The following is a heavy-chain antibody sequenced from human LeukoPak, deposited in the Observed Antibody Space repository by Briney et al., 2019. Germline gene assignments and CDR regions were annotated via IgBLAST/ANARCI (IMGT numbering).Heavy chain of an antibody. Sequence: SETLSLTCTVSGGSISSYYWSWIRQPPGKGLEWIGYIYYNGSTNYNPSLKSRVTISVDTSKNQFSLKPSSVTAADTAVYYCARDHVGSSGWYDLWGQGTLVTVSS. CDR3: ARDHVGSSGWYDL. J-gene: IGHJ5*01. V-gene: IGHV4-59*01. CDR2: IYYNGST. D-gene: IGHD6-19*01. CDR1: GGSISSYY.